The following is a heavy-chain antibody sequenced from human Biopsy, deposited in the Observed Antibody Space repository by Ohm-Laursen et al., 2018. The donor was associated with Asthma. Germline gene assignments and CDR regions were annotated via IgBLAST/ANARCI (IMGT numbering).Heavy chain of an antibody. Sequence: TLSLTCTVPGGYIDSHDWSWCWIRQSPGKGLQWLGYAHFSGSTHYNPSLDRRIRMSVDTSKSQVSLSLTSVSAADTAVYFCARVRRYGDIFFGMDVWGQGTTVTVSS. CDR2: AHFSGST. CDR1: GGYIDSHDWS. V-gene: IGHV4-30-4*01. D-gene: IGHD4-17*01. J-gene: IGHJ6*01. CDR3: ARVRRYGDIFFGMDV.